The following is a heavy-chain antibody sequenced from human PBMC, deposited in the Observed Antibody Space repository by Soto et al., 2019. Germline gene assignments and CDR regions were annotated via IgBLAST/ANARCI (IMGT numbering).Heavy chain of an antibody. D-gene: IGHD3-10*01. CDR3: SRGTMVRGTLDPGISGPLDY. Sequence: EVQLVESGGGLVQPGGSLRLACAASGLTVSSYDMHWVRHVTGKGLEWVSTLGAGGDTYFPDSVKGRFTISRDHAKNSLYLQMNNLGAGDTAFYYCSRGTMVRGTLDPGISGPLDYRGQGTLVAVSS. J-gene: IGHJ4*02. CDR2: LGAGGDT. CDR1: GLTVSSYD. V-gene: IGHV3-13*01.